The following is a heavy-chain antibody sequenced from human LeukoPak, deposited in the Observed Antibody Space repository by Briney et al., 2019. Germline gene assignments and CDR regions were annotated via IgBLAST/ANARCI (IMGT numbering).Heavy chain of an antibody. Sequence: SVKVSCKASAGTFSSYAISWARQAPGQGLEWMGRIIPILGIANYAQKFQGRVTITADKSTSTAYMELSSLRSEDTAVYYCAREGTTIFGVVIPLHYYGMDVWGQGTTVTVSS. CDR1: AGTFSSYA. D-gene: IGHD3-3*01. V-gene: IGHV1-69*04. CDR3: AREGTTIFGVVIPLHYYGMDV. CDR2: IIPILGIA. J-gene: IGHJ6*02.